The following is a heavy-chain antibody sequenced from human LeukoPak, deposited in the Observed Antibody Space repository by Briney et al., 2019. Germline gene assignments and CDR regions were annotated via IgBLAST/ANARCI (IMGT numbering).Heavy chain of an antibody. D-gene: IGHD3-16*02. CDR3: TTSYYDYVWGSYRYQKYYFDY. CDR1: GFTFSNAW. CDR2: IKSKTDGGTT. Sequence: TGGSLRLSCAASGFTFSNAWMSWVRQAPGKGLEWVGRIKSKTDGGTTDYAAPVKGRSTISRDDSKNTLYLQMNSLKTEDTAVYYCTTSYYDYVWGSYRYQKYYFDYWGQGTLVTVSS. J-gene: IGHJ4*02. V-gene: IGHV3-15*01.